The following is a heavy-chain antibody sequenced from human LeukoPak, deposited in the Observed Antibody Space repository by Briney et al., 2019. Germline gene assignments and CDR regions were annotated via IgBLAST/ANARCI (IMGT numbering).Heavy chain of an antibody. D-gene: IGHD2-15*01. V-gene: IGHV4-59*08. J-gene: IGHJ5*02. CDR3: ARVNTQGVPSP. Sequence: PSETLSLTCTVSGGSISSYYWSWIRQPPGKGLEWIGYIYYSGSTNYNPSLKSRVTMSVDTSKNQFSLKLRSVTAADTAVYYCARVNTQGVPSPWGQGILVTVSS. CDR2: IYYSGST. CDR1: GGSISSYY.